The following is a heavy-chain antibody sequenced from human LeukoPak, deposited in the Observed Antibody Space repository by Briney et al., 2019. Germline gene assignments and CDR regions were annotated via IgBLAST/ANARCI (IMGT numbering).Heavy chain of an antibody. D-gene: IGHD3-10*01. CDR2: IYHSGST. CDR1: GGSISSYY. J-gene: IGHJ6*03. CDR3: ARVWFGEFSYMDV. Sequence: SETLSLTCTVSGGSISSYYWSWIRQPPGKGLEWIGNIYHSGSTYYNPSLKSRVTISVDTSKNQFSLKLSSVTTADTAVYYCARVWFGEFSYMDVWGKETTVTVSS. V-gene: IGHV4-59*08.